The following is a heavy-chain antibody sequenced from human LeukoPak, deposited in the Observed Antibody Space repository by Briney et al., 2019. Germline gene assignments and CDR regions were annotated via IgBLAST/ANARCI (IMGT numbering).Heavy chain of an antibody. CDR3: ARELYCSGGSCYSGALDY. D-gene: IGHD2-15*01. CDR1: GYTFTGYY. CDR2: INPNSGAT. J-gene: IGHJ4*02. Sequence: GASVKVSCKASGYTFTGYYMHWVRQAPGQGLEWMGWINPNSGATNYAQKFQGRVTMSRDTSISTAYMELSRLRSDDTAVYYCARELYCSGGSCYSGALDYWGQGTLVTVSS. V-gene: IGHV1-2*02.